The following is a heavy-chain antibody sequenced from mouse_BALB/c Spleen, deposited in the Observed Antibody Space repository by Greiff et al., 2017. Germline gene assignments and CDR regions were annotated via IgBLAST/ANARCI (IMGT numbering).Heavy chain of an antibody. CDR3: ARGRGTATPYWYFDV. J-gene: IGHJ1*01. V-gene: IGHV5-6-5*01. CDR1: GFTFSSYA. D-gene: IGHD1-2*01. Sequence: EVKLVESGGGLVKPGGSLKLSCAASGFTFSSYAMSWVRQTPEKRLEWVASISSGGSTYYPDSVKGRFTISRDNARNILYLQMSSLRSEDTAMYYCARGRGTATPYWYFDVWGAGTTVTVSS. CDR2: ISSGGST.